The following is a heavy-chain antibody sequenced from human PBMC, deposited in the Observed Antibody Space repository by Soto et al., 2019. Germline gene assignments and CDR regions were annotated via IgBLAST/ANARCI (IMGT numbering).Heavy chain of an antibody. CDR2: ISAYNGNT. V-gene: IGHV1-18*01. CDR1: GYTFTSYG. D-gene: IGHD2-15*01. CDR3: ARDSSDIVVVVAAPDV. J-gene: IGHJ6*02. Sequence: GASVKVSCKASGYTFTSYGISWVRQAPGQGLEWMGWISAYNGNTNYAQKLQGRVTMTTDTSTSTAYMELRSLRSDDTAVYYCARDSSDIVVVVAAPDVWGQGTTVTVSS.